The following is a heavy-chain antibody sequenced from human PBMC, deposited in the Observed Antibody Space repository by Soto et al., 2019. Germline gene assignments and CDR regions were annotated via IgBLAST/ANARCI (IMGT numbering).Heavy chain of an antibody. D-gene: IGHD5-12*01. CDR2: VTSTSGTK. Sequence: PGGSLRLSFAASGFTFSSYSMNWVRQAPGKGLEWVSYVTSTSGTKYYADSVKGRFTISRDNAKNSLYLQMNSLRDEDKAVHYCARDPLLVATHFELWGQGTPVTV. V-gene: IGHV3-48*02. CDR1: GFTFSSYS. J-gene: IGHJ4*02. CDR3: ARDPLLVATHFEL.